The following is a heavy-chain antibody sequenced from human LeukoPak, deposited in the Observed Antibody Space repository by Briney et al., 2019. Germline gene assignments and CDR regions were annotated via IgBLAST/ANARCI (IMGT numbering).Heavy chain of an antibody. CDR1: GYTFTGYY. CDR2: INPNSGGT. CDR3: ARGAVGNYYGSGSYYNAYYFDY. V-gene: IGHV1-2*02. J-gene: IGHJ4*02. Sequence: ASVKVSCKASGYTFTGYYMHWVRQAPGQGLEWMGWINPNSGGTNYAQKFQGRVTMTRDTSISTAYMELSRLRSDDTAVYYCARGAVGNYYGSGSYYNAYYFDYWGQGTLVTVSS. D-gene: IGHD3-10*01.